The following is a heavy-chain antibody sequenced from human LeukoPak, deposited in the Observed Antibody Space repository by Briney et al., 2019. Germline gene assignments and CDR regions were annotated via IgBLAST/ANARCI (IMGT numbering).Heavy chain of an antibody. J-gene: IGHJ4*02. Sequence: GSLRLSCAASGFTFSSYSMNWVRQAPGKGLEWVSSISSSSSYIYYADSVKGRFTISRDNAKNSLYLQMNSLRAEDTVVYYCAKHRFESGGYHSTDWGQGTLVTVSS. CDR2: ISSSSSYI. D-gene: IGHD3-22*01. CDR1: GFTFSSYS. V-gene: IGHV3-21*01. CDR3: AKHRFESGGYHSTD.